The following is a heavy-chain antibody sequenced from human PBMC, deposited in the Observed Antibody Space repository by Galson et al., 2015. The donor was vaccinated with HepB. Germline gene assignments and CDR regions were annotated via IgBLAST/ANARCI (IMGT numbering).Heavy chain of an antibody. CDR1: GFTFSSYS. CDR3: ARAGYLVDTAMPTDYYYGMDV. J-gene: IGHJ6*02. V-gene: IGHV3-21*01. CDR2: ISSSSSYI. Sequence: SLRLSCAASGFTFSSYSMNWVRQAPGKGLEWVSSISSSSSYIYYADSVKGRFTISRDNAKNSLYLQMNSLRAEDTAVYYCARAGYLVDTAMPTDYYYGMDVWGQGTTVTVSS. D-gene: IGHD5-18*01.